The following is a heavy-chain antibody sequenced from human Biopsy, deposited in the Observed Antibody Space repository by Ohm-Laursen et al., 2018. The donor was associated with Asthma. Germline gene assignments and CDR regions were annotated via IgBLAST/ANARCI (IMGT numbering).Heavy chain of an antibody. CDR2: IYHSGST. CDR3: ARVKDGYNFDY. CDR1: GGSISSGGYS. Sequence: SDTLSLTCAVSGGSISSGGYSWSWIRPPPGKGLEWIGYIYHSGSTYYNPSLKSRVTISVDRSKNQFSLKLSSVTAADTAVYYCARVKDGYNFDYWGQGTLVTVSS. V-gene: IGHV4-30-2*01. D-gene: IGHD5-24*01. J-gene: IGHJ4*02.